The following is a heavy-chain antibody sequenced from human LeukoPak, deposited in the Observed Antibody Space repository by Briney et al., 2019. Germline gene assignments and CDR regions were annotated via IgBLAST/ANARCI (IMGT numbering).Heavy chain of an antibody. CDR3: ARGEFPSDLEF. CDR2: IYYSGST. Sequence: ASETLSLTCTVSGGSVSSGSYYWNWIRQPPGKGLEWIVYIYYSGSTNDNASIKSRITISVNTSKNQFSLKLTSVTSADTAVYYCARGEFPSDLEFWGQGALITVSS. D-gene: IGHD3-10*01. CDR1: GGSVSSGSYY. V-gene: IGHV4-61*01. J-gene: IGHJ4*02.